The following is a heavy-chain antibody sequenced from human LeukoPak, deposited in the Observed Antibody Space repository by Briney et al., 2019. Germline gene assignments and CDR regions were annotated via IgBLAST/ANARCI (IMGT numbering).Heavy chain of an antibody. CDR2: ILHSGST. D-gene: IGHD6-6*01. J-gene: IGHJ4*02. CDR3: ARVEASSSSTYFFDH. CDR1: GDSVSNGNW. V-gene: IGHV4-4*02. Sequence: SETLSLSRAVTGDSVSNGNWWTWVRQPPGKGLEWIGEILHSGSTHYSPSLKSRVIISVDTSKNQFSLKLSSVTAADTAVYYCARVEASSSSTYFFDHWAQGTLVTVSS.